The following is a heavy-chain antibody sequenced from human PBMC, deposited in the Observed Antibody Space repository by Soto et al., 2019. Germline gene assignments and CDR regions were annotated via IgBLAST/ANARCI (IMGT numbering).Heavy chain of an antibody. CDR2: ILHDGNNK. CDR1: GFTFSNYI. D-gene: IGHD3-10*01. J-gene: IGHJ4*02. Sequence: SLRLSCAASGFTFSNYIMHWVRQAPGKGLEWVAIILHDGNNKYYADSVKGRFTISRDNSKNTLYLQMSSLRTEDTAIYYCARDDEGGSYCDLGYWGQGTLVTVS. V-gene: IGHV3-30-3*01. CDR3: ARDDEGGSYCDLGY.